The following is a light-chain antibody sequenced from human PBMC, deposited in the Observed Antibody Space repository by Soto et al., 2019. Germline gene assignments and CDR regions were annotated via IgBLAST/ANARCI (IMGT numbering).Light chain of an antibody. CDR1: QSVSTY. V-gene: IGKV3-11*01. J-gene: IGKJ2*01. CDR2: EST. CDR3: HQRATWPRT. Sequence: EIVLTQSPATLSLSPGERATLSCRASQSVSTYLGWYQQKPGQAPRLLIFESTTRAAGVPARFRGSGSVTDFTLTISSLEPEDFAVYYCHQRATWPRTFGQGTRVEIK.